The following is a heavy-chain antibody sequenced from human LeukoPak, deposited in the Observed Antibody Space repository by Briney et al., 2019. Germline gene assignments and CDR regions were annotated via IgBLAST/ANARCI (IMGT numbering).Heavy chain of an antibody. CDR2: ISGSGGST. V-gene: IGHV3-23*01. J-gene: IGHJ4*02. CDR3: AKSYYYHSSGYPSDY. D-gene: IGHD3-22*01. CDR1: GFTFSSYA. Sequence: GGSLRLSCAASGFTFSSYAMGWVRQAPGKGLEWVSVISGSGGSTYYADSVKGRFTISRDNSKNTLYLQMNSLRAEDTAVYYCAKSYYYHSSGYPSDYWGQGTLVTVSS.